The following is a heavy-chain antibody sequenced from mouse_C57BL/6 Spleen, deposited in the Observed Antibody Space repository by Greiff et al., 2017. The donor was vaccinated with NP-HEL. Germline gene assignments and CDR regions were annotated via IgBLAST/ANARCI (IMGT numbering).Heavy chain of an antibody. V-gene: IGHV5-6*01. CDR2: ISSGGSYT. CDR1: GFTFSSYG. CDR3: ARQGGTHWYFDV. Sequence: VQLQQSGGDLVKPGGSLKLSCAASGFTFSSYGMSWVRQTPDKRLEWVATISSGGSYTYYPDSVKGRFTISRDNAKNTLYLQMSSLKSEDTAMYYCARQGGTHWYFDVWGTGTTVTVSS. J-gene: IGHJ1*03. D-gene: IGHD3-3*01.